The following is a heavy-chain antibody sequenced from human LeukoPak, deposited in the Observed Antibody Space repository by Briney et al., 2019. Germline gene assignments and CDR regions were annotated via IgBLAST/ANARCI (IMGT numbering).Heavy chain of an antibody. D-gene: IGHD3-16*01. CDR1: GGSISSYY. CDR3: ARSSLGEGENY. CDR2: ICYSGST. Sequence: SETLSLTCTVSGGSISSYYWSWIRQPPGKGLEWIGYICYSGSTNYNPSLKSRVTISVDTSKNQFSLKLSSVTAADTAVYYCARSSLGEGENYWGQGTLVTVSS. J-gene: IGHJ4*02. V-gene: IGHV4-59*01.